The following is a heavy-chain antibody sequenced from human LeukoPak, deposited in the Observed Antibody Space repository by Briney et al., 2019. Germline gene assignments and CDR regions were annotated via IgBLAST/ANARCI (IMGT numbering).Heavy chain of an antibody. V-gene: IGHV4-59*01. D-gene: IGHD3-22*01. CDR3: AGLDYYDSSGYLDY. CDR2: IYHNGST. J-gene: IGHJ4*02. CDR1: GGSISTYY. Sequence: SETLSLTCTVSGGSISTYYWNWIRQPPGKGLEWIGYIYHNGSTSYNPSLKSRATISVDTSKNQFSLKLSSVTAADTAVYYCAGLDYYDSSGYLDYWGQGTLVTVSS.